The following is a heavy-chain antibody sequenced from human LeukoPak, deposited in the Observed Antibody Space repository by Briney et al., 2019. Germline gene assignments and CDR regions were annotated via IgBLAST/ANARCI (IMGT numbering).Heavy chain of an antibody. CDR2: ISSSSSYT. CDR3: ARTGRRGYSYGKNYCFDY. V-gene: IGHV3-11*06. CDR1: GFTFSDYY. Sequence: KPGGSLRLSCAASGFTFSDYYMSWIRQAPGKGLEWVSYISSSSSYTNYADSVKGRFTISRDNAKNSLYLQMNSLRAEDTAVYYCARTGRRGYSYGKNYCFDYWGQGTLVTVSS. D-gene: IGHD5-18*01. J-gene: IGHJ4*02.